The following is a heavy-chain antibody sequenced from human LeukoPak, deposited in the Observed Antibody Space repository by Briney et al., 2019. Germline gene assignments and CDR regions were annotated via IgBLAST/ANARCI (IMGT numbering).Heavy chain of an antibody. CDR1: GGSISSYY. V-gene: IGHV4-4*07. D-gene: IGHD2-2*02. CDR2: IYTSGST. CDR3: ASGGLYGDYTDY. J-gene: IGHJ4*02. Sequence: SETLSLTCTVSGGSISSYYWSWIRQPAGKGLGWIGRIYTSGSTNYNPSLKSRVTMSVDTSKNQFSLKLSSVTAADTAVYYCASGGLYGDYTDYWGQGTLVTVSS.